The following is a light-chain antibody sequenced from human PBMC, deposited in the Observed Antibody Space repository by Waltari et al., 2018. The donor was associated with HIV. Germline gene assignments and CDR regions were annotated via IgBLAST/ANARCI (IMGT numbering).Light chain of an antibody. Sequence: QSALAQPPSASVSPGQSVTISCTGTSSDVGGYSYVSWYQQHPGKAPKLMIYEVSKRPSGVPVRVSGSKSGNAASLTVSGLQAEDEADYYCSSYAGSNNVIFGGGTKLTVL. CDR2: EVS. CDR3: SSYAGSNNVI. CDR1: SSDVGGYSY. V-gene: IGLV2-8*01. J-gene: IGLJ2*01.